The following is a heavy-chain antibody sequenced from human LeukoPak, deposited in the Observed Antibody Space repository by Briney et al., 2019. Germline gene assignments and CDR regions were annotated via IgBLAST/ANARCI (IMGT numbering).Heavy chain of an antibody. CDR1: GFTFNTYA. D-gene: IGHD2-2*01. CDR2: ISGNGGGT. Sequence: GGSLRLSCAASGFTFNTYALNWVRQAPGKGLKGVSAISGNGGGTYYADSVKGRFTIYRDNSKNTLYLQTNSLRAEDTAVYYCAKSEYCSSTSCYRSYYYGMDVWGQRTTVTVSS. V-gene: IGHV3-23*01. CDR3: AKSEYCSSTSCYRSYYYGMDV. J-gene: IGHJ6*02.